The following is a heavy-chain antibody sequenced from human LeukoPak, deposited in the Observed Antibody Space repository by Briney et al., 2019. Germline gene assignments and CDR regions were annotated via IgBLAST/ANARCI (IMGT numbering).Heavy chain of an antibody. Sequence: SETLSLTCTVSGGSISSYYWSWIRQPPGKGLEWIGYIYYSGSTNYNPSLKSRVTISVDTSKNQFSLKLSSVTAADTAVYYCASSPRLLTIFGVVTDNWFDPWGQGTLVTVSS. CDR3: ASSPRLLTIFGVVTDNWFDP. V-gene: IGHV4-59*08. D-gene: IGHD3-3*01. CDR2: IYYSGST. CDR1: GGSISSYY. J-gene: IGHJ5*02.